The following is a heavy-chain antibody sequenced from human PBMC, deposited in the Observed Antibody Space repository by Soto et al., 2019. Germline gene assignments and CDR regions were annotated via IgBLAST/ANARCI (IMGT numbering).Heavy chain of an antibody. J-gene: IGHJ4*02. D-gene: IGHD2-15*01. CDR2: IYYSGST. CDR1: GGSISSSSYY. Sequence: PSETLSLTCTVSGGSISSSSYYWGWIRQPPGKGLEWIGSIYYSGSTYYNPSLKSRVTISVDTSKNQFSLKLSSVTAADTAVYYCARHEDIVVVVAATRFDYWGQGTLVTVSS. V-gene: IGHV4-39*01. CDR3: ARHEDIVVVVAATRFDY.